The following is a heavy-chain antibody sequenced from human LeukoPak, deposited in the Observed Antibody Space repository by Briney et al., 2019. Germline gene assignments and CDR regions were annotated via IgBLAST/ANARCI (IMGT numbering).Heavy chain of an antibody. V-gene: IGHV4-39*07. J-gene: IGHJ6*02. Sequence: PSETLSLTCSVSGGSINTRSYYWGWIRQPPGKGLEWGGSIYYRGRTNYNPSLKSRATLSADTSKNQFSLKLSSVTAADTAVYYCARVSGYYYVGSYYYGMDVWGQGTTVTVSS. D-gene: IGHD3-22*01. CDR3: ARVSGYYYVGSYYYGMDV. CDR2: IYYRGRT. CDR1: GGSINTRSYY.